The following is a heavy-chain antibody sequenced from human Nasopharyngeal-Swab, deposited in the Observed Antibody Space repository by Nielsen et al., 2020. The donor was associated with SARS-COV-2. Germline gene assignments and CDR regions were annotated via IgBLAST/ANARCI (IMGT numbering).Heavy chain of an antibody. D-gene: IGHD1-26*01. CDR1: GFTFSSYG. CDR2: ISYDGSNK. J-gene: IGHJ4*02. Sequence: SLKISCAASGFTFSSYGMHWVRQAPGKGLEWVAVISYDGSNKYYADSVKGRFTISRDNSKNTLYLQMNSLRAEDTAVYYCARGSGSYKEILFDYWGRGTLVTVSS. CDR3: ARGSGSYKEILFDY. V-gene: IGHV3-30*03.